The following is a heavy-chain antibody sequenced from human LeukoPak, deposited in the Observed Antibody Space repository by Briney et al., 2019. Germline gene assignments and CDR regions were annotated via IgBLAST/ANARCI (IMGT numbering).Heavy chain of an antibody. D-gene: IGHD3-22*01. Sequence: SETLSLTCAVSGGSVSSGTYYWNWIRQFPGRGLEWIGYVYYSGSTHYNASLKSRVTISIDSSRNQFSLRLTSVTAADTAVYYCARDFNYYDSSGYPGGMDVWGQGTTVTVSS. V-gene: IGHV4-61*01. J-gene: IGHJ6*02. CDR3: ARDFNYYDSSGYPGGMDV. CDR2: VYYSGST. CDR1: GGSVSSGTYY.